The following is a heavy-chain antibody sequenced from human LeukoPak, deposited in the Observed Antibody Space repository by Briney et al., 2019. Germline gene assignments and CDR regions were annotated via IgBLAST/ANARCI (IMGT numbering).Heavy chain of an antibody. D-gene: IGHD2-21*01. CDR2: IYHRGST. Sequence: SETLSLTCAVSGGSISSGGYSWSWIRQPPGKGLEWIGYIYHRGSTYYNPSLKSRVTISVDRSKNQFSLKLSSVTAADTAVYYCARGGVANWFDPWGQGTLVTVSS. CDR1: GGSISSGGYS. J-gene: IGHJ5*02. CDR3: ARGGVANWFDP. V-gene: IGHV4-30-2*01.